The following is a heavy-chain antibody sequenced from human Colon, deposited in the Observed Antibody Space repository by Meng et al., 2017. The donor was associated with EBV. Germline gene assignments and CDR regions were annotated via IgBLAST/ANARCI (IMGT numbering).Heavy chain of an antibody. Sequence: QVQLVQSGAELKKPGASVKVSCKGSGYTFSDYSMQWVRQAPGQRLEWMGWINAGNGDTQYSQNFQGRVTFTRDTSATTTYMELNSLRSEDTAVYYCALGTCGTNCFYVYFWGQGALVTVSS. J-gene: IGHJ4*02. CDR1: GYTFSDYS. V-gene: IGHV1-3*01. D-gene: IGHD2-2*01. CDR3: ALGTCGTNCFYVYF. CDR2: INAGNGDT.